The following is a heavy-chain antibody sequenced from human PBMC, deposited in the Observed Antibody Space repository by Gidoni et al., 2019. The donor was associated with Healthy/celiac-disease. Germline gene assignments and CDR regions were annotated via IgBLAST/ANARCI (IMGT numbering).Heavy chain of an antibody. CDR3: ASSIAAAGSLDY. Sequence: EVQLVESGGGLIPPGGSLSLSCAASGFTVSSNYMSWVRQAPGKGLEWVSVSYSGGRTYYADSVKGRFTISRDNSKNTLYLQMNSLRAEDTAVYYCASSIAAAGSLDYWGQGTLVTVSS. CDR1: GFTVSSNY. D-gene: IGHD6-13*01. V-gene: IGHV3-53*01. J-gene: IGHJ4*02. CDR2: SYSGGRT.